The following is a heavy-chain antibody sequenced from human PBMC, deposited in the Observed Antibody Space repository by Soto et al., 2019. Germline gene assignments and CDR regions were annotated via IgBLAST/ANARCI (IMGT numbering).Heavy chain of an antibody. CDR1: GVSISSGGYY. D-gene: IGHD3-22*01. CDR2: IYYSGST. Sequence: PSETLSLTCAVSGVSISSGGYYWIWIRQHPGKGLEWIAYIYYSGSTYYNPYLKSRVTISVDKSNNKLSLKLSYVTAADTAVYYCARDRAPYHSSGYYDAFDIWGQGTMVTVSS. CDR3: ARDRAPYHSSGYYDAFDI. V-gene: IGHV4-31*11. J-gene: IGHJ3*02.